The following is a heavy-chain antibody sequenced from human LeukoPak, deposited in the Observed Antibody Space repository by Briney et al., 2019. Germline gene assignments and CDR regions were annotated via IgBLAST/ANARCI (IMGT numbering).Heavy chain of an antibody. J-gene: IGHJ4*02. Sequence: SETLSLTCTVSGGSISSYYRSWIRQPAGKGLEWIGRIYTSGSTNYNPSLKSRVTMSVDTSKNQFSLKLSSVTAADTAVYYCARDETYGGNSGELHYWGQGTLVTVSS. V-gene: IGHV4-4*07. CDR2: IYTSGST. CDR3: ARDETYGGNSGELHY. D-gene: IGHD4-23*01. CDR1: GGSISSYY.